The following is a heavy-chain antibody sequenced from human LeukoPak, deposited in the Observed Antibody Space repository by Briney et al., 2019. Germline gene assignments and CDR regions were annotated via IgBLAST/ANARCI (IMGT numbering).Heavy chain of an antibody. D-gene: IGHD2-2*01. CDR2: INQDGSEK. V-gene: IGHV3-7*01. J-gene: IGHJ4*02. Sequence: GGSLRLSCAASGFIFSSYWMAWVRQAPGQGLEWVANINQDGSEKYYLDSAKGRFTISRDNARNSLYLQVNSLRAEDTAVYYCARGGTSGYSSTRHFWGGNYYFDYWGQGSLVTVSS. CDR1: GFIFSSYW. CDR3: ARGGTSGYSSTRHFWGGNYYFDY.